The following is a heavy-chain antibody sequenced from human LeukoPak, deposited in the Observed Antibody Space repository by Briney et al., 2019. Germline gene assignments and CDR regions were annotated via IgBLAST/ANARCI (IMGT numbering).Heavy chain of an antibody. Sequence: GGSLRLSCAASGFTFSHYAMTWVRQSPGKGLEWVSDISGSAVNKHYADSVRGRFTISRDNSKDTLYLQINNLRGEDTAAYYCVKARYFDWELNFDYGGQGALVTVSA. D-gene: IGHD3-9*01. CDR3: VKARYFDWELNFDY. J-gene: IGHJ4*02. V-gene: IGHV3-23*01. CDR2: ISGSAVNK. CDR1: GFTFSHYA.